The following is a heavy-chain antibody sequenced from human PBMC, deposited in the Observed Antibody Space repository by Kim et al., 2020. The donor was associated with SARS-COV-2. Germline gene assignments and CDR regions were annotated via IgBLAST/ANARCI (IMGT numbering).Heavy chain of an antibody. CDR3: MKGGWGWIWDH. Sequence: GGSLRLSCTTSGFTFIGHAMSWVHQAPGQGLEWVSSIDGSDGTTYYVDSVKGRFTISRDDAKNTLYLQMRALRADDTATYYCMKGGWGWIWDHWGQGTL. V-gene: IGHV3-23*01. D-gene: IGHD2-2*03. CDR1: GFTFIGHA. CDR2: IDGSDGTT. J-gene: IGHJ4*02.